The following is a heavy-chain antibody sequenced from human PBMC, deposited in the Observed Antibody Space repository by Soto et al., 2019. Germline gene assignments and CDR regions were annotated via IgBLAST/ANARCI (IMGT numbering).Heavy chain of an antibody. J-gene: IGHJ4*02. Sequence: QVQLVQSGAEEKKPGASVKVSCKASGYTFTSYAMHWVRQAPGQRLEWMGWINAGNGNTKYSQKFQGRVTITRDTSASTGYRELSSLRSEDTAVYYCARSIVVVTALDYWGQGTLVTVSS. CDR2: INAGNGNT. D-gene: IGHD2-21*02. CDR3: ARSIVVVTALDY. V-gene: IGHV1-3*05. CDR1: GYTFTSYA.